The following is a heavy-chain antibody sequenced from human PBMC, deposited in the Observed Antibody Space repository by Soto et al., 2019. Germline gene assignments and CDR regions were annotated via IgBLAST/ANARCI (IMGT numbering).Heavy chain of an antibody. J-gene: IGHJ4*02. CDR1: RYTFSSYD. CDR2: MNPNSGNT. D-gene: IGHD3-10*01. V-gene: IGHV1-8*01. CDR3: ARGYYYGSGSSPDY. Sequence: QVQLVQSGAEVKKPGASVKVSCKASRYTFSSYDINWVRQATGQGLEWMGWMNPNSGNTGYAQKFQGRVTMTRNTSTSTAYMELSSLRSEDTAVYYCARGYYYGSGSSPDYWGQGTLVTVSS.